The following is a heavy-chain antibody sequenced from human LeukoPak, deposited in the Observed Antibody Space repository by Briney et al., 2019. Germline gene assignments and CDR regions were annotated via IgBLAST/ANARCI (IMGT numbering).Heavy chain of an antibody. CDR1: GFTFSSYA. CDR2: ISYDGSNK. Sequence: GALRLCCAASGFTFSSYAMYWGRQAAGKVLGWVAVISYDGSNKYYADSGKSRFTISRDNSKNMVYLQMSSVRAEDTTVYYCAREAYGDYTGGWFDPWKEATLVAVSS. CDR3: AREAYGDYTGGWFDP. J-gene: IGHJ5*02. D-gene: IGHD4-17*01. V-gene: IGHV3-30-3*01.